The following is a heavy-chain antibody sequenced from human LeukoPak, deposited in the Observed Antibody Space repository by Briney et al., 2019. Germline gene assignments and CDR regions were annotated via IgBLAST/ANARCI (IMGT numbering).Heavy chain of an antibody. Sequence: SETLSLTCTASGGSISSGGYYWSWIRQHPGKGLEWIGYIYYSGSTYYNPSLKSRVTISVDTSKNQFSLKLSSVTAADTAVYYCARDGPSTLDGMDVWGQGTTVTVSS. V-gene: IGHV4-31*03. J-gene: IGHJ6*02. CDR3: ARDGPSTLDGMDV. CDR1: GGSISSGGYY. CDR2: IYYSGST.